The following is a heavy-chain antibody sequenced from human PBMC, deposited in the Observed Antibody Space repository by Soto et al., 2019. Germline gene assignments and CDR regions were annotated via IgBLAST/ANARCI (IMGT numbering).Heavy chain of an antibody. CDR2: ISGSGGST. CDR3: AKDGVCSSWYTGDAFDI. Sequence: GGSLRLSCAASGFTFSSYDMSWVRQAPGKGLEWVPVISGSGGSTYYEDSVKGRFTISRDNSKNTLYLQMNSLRAEDTSVYYCAKDGVCSSWYTGDAFDIWGQGTMVTVSS. D-gene: IGHD6-13*01. CDR1: GFTFSSYD. J-gene: IGHJ3*02. V-gene: IGHV3-23*01.